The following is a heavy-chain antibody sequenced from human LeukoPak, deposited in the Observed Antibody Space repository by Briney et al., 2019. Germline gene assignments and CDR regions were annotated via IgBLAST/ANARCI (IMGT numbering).Heavy chain of an antibody. CDR2: INTNTGNP. CDR3: ARTPGYSRSGRIGFDP. CDR1: GYTFTGYY. J-gene: IGHJ5*02. D-gene: IGHD6-13*01. Sequence: ASVKVSCNASGYTFTGYYMHWVREAPGQGLEWMGWINTNTGNPTYAQGFTGRCVFSLDTSVSTAYLQISSLKAEDTAVYYCARTPGYSRSGRIGFDPWGQGTLVTVSS. V-gene: IGHV7-4-1*02.